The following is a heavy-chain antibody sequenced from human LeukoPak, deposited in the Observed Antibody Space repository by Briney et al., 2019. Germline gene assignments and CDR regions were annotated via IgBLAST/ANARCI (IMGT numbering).Heavy chain of an antibody. CDR2: IYYSGST. D-gene: IGHD3-10*01. CDR3: ARWGGAGDKGGFGEVNYYMDV. CDR1: GGSINSYH. J-gene: IGHJ6*03. Sequence: SETLSLPRSVSGGSINSYHGRCLRQPPGKGLEWIGSIYYSGSTNHNPSLKSRVTISVDTSKNQFSLKLSSVTAADTAVYYCARWGGAGDKGGFGEVNYYMDVWGKGTTVTVSS. V-gene: IGHV4-59*12.